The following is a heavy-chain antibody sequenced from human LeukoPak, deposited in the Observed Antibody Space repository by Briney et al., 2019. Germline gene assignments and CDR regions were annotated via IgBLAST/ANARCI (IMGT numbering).Heavy chain of an antibody. CDR1: GYTFTNYG. D-gene: IGHD2-2*01. J-gene: IGHJ3*02. CDR2: ISAYNGNT. V-gene: IGHV1-18*01. CDR3: ARDLRYCSSTSCPRGAFDI. Sequence: ASVKVSCKASGYTFTNYGISWVRQAPGQGLEWMGWISAYNGNTNYAQKLQGRVTMTTDTSTSTAYMELRSLRSDDTAVYYCARDLRYCSSTSCPRGAFDIWGQGTMVTVSS.